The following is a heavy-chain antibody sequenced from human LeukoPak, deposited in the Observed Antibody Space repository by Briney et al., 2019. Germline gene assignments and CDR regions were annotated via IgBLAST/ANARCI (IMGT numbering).Heavy chain of an antibody. D-gene: IGHD3-10*01. CDR3: AKSGDSQWFGELDY. CDR1: GFTFSSYS. Sequence: GGSLRLSCAASGFTFSSYSMNWVRQAPGKGLEWVSYISSSSSYIYYADSVKGRFTISRDNAKTSLYLQMNSLRAEDTAVYYCAKSGDSQWFGELDYWGQGILVTVSS. J-gene: IGHJ4*02. V-gene: IGHV3-21*05. CDR2: ISSSSSYI.